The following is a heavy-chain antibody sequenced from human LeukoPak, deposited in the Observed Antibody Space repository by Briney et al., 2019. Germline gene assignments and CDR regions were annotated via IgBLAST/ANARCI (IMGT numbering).Heavy chain of an antibody. V-gene: IGHV4-59*08. D-gene: IGHD3-10*01. CDR3: ARFGMVRGVITQYYFDY. Sequence: SSETLSLTCTVSGGSISSYYWSWIRQPPGKGLEWVGYIYYSGSTNYNPSLKSRVTISVDTSKNQFSLKLSSVTAADTAVYYCARFGMVRGVITQYYFDYWGQGTLATVSS. J-gene: IGHJ4*02. CDR1: GGSISSYY. CDR2: IYYSGST.